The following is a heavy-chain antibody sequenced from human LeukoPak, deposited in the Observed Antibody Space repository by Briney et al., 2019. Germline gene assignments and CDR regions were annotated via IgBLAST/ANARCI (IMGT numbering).Heavy chain of an antibody. CDR1: GFTFSSYE. D-gene: IGHD2-15*01. CDR3: ARKDSAGDYFDY. V-gene: IGHV3-48*03. J-gene: IGHJ4*02. CDR2: ISSSGSTI. Sequence: GGSLRLSCAASGFTFSSYEMNWVRQAPGKGLEWASYISSSGSTIYYADSVKGRFTISRDNAKNSLYLQMNSLRAEDTAVYYCARKDSAGDYFDYWGQGTLVTVSS.